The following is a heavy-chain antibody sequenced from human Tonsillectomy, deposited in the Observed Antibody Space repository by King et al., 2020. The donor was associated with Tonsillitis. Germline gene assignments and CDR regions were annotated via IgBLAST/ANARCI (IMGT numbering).Heavy chain of an antibody. J-gene: IGHJ3*02. CDR3: ARRSGVIAATPERGPRGNAFDI. Sequence: QVQLVESGAEVKKPGASVKVSCKASGYTFTSYYMHWVRRAPGQGLEWMGIINPSGGRTSYAQKFQGRVSMTRDTSTSTVYMELSSLRSDDTAVYYCARRSGVIAATPERGPRGNAFDIWGQGTVVTVSS. CDR1: GYTFTSYY. CDR2: INPSGGRT. D-gene: IGHD2-15*01. V-gene: IGHV1-46*01.